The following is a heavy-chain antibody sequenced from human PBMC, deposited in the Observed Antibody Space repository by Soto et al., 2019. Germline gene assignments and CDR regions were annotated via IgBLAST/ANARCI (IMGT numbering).Heavy chain of an antibody. CDR1: GYTFTSYG. J-gene: IGHJ1*01. CDR3: ARQGEHPHFQH. V-gene: IGHV1-18*01. Sequence: QVPLVQSGAEAKKPGASVKVSCKASGYTFTSYGISWVRQAPGPGLEWMGWISAYNGNTNYAQKLQSRVTMTTDTPASIAYMELRSLRSDDTAVYYCARQGEHPHFQHWGQGTLVTVSS. D-gene: IGHD3-16*01. CDR2: ISAYNGNT.